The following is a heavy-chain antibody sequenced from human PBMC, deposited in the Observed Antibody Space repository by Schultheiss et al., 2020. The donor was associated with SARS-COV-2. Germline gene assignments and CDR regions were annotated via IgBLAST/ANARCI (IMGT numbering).Heavy chain of an antibody. CDR2: INPNSGGT. J-gene: IGHJ6*02. V-gene: IGHV1-2*02. CDR1: GYTFTGYY. D-gene: IGHD3-22*01. Sequence: ASVKVSCKASGYTFTGYYMHWVRQAPGQGLEWMGWINPNSGGTNYAQKFQGRVTMTRDTSISTAYMELSRLRSDDTAVYYCARDYYDSSGYRDYYYYGMDVWGQGTTVTISS. CDR3: ARDYYDSSGYRDYYYYGMDV.